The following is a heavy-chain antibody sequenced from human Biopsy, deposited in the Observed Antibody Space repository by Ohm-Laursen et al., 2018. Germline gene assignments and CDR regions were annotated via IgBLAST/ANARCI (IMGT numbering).Heavy chain of an antibody. Sequence: ASVKVSCKASGYTFAGYYLHWVRQAPGQGLEWMGMINPSGSTTSYPQIFQGRVTMTRDTSKSTVYIELSSLRSADTAVYFCARNTGWYGDLYYFDYWGQGTLVTVSS. CDR3: ARNTGWYGDLYYFDY. D-gene: IGHD6-19*01. J-gene: IGHJ4*02. V-gene: IGHV1-46*01. CDR1: GYTFAGYY. CDR2: INPSGSTT.